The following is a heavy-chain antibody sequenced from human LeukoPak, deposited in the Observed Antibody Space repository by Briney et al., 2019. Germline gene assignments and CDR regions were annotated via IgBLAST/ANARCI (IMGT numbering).Heavy chain of an antibody. Sequence: GGSLRLSCAASGFTFSSYGMHWVCQAPGKGLEWVAVISYDGSNKYYADSVKGRFTISRDNSKNTLYLQMNSLRAEDTAVYYCASGRRGDYYDSSGYYDYWGQGTLVTVSS. J-gene: IGHJ4*02. CDR3: ASGRRGDYYDSSGYYDY. CDR2: ISYDGSNK. D-gene: IGHD3-22*01. V-gene: IGHV3-30*03. CDR1: GFTFSSYG.